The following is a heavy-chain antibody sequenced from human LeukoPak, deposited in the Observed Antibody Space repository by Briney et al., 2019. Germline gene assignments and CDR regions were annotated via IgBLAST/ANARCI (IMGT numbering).Heavy chain of an antibody. Sequence: ASVKVSCKSSGGTFSSYTINWVRQAPGQGLEWMGGIIPIFGTANYAQKFQGRVRIIADESTSTAYMELSSLRSEDTAVYYCARGAVPYSTSSRITPWGQGTLVTVSS. CDR3: ARGAVPYSTSSRITP. D-gene: IGHD6-6*01. J-gene: IGHJ5*02. CDR2: IIPIFGTA. V-gene: IGHV1-69*13. CDR1: GGTFSSYT.